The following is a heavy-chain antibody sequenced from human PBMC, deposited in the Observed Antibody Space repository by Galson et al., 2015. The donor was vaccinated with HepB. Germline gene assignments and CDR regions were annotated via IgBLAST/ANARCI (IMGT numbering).Heavy chain of an antibody. V-gene: IGHV4-59*01. CDR2: ISYTGST. CDR3: VRAAHSSGYLDWYFDL. D-gene: IGHD3-22*01. Sequence: ETLSLTCSVSGGSISTYKWNWIRQPPGKELEWIGYISYTGSTIYNPSLKSRGTISVDTSKNQFSLKLSAVTASDTAVYYCVRAAHSSGYLDWYFDLWGRGTLVTVSS. CDR1: GGSISTYK. J-gene: IGHJ2*01.